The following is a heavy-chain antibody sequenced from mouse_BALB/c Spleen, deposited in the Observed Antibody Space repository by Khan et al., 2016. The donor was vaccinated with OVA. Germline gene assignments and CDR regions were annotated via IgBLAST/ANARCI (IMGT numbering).Heavy chain of an antibody. J-gene: IGHJ3*01. CDR2: INPSSSYP. CDR3: TREGAYYRSDGWFAY. V-gene: IGHV1-4*01. CDR1: GYTFTSYT. Sequence: QVQLKESGAELARPGASVKMSCKASGYTFTSYTMHWVKQRPAQGLEWIGYINPSSSYPNYNQKFKDKATLTADKSSSTAYMQLSSLTSEDSAVYYCTREGAYYRSDGWFAYWGQGTLVTVSA. D-gene: IGHD2-14*01.